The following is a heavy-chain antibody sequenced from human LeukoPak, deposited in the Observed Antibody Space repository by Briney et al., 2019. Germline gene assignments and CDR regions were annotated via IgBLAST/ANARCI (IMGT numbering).Heavy chain of an antibody. V-gene: IGHV3-48*01. CDR1: GFTFNDYS. CDR3: ARDYKYAFDN. CDR2: IGIDSGNT. J-gene: IGHJ4*02. D-gene: IGHD5-24*01. Sequence: TGGSLRLSCAASGFTFNDYSMNWVRQAPGKGLEWISYIGIDSGNTNYADSVKGRFTISGDKAKNSLYLQMNSLRVEDTAVYYCARDYKYAFDNWGQGTLVTVSS.